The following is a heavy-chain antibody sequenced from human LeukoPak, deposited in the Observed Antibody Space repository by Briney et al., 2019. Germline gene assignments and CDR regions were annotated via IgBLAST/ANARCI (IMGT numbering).Heavy chain of an antibody. CDR2: IIPLFGTA. D-gene: IGHD3-22*01. CDR1: GGTFSSYA. CDR3: ARGFHYDSSGYYYFY. J-gene: IGHJ4*02. Sequence: ASVKVSCKASGGTFSSYAISWVRQAPGQGLEWMGGIIPLFGTANYAQKFQGRLTITTDESTSTAYMELSSLRSDDTAVYYCARGFHYDSSGYYYFYWGQGTLVTVSS. V-gene: IGHV1-69*05.